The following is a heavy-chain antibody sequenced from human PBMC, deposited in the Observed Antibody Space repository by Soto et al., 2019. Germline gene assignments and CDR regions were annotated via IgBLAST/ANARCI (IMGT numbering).Heavy chain of an antibody. J-gene: IGHJ5*02. D-gene: IGHD4-4*01. CDR1: GGTFSSYT. Sequence: QVQLVQSGAEVKKPGSSVKVSCKASGGTFSSYTISWVRQAPGQGLEWMGRIIPILGIANYAQKFQGSVTITADKSTSTAYMELSSLRSEDTAVYYCAREQETTTTNWFDPWGQGTLVTVSS. CDR3: AREQETTTTNWFDP. V-gene: IGHV1-69*08. CDR2: IIPILGIA.